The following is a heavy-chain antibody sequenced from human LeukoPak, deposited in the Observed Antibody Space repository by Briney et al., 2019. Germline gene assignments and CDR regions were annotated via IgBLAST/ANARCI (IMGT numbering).Heavy chain of an antibody. CDR3: VKDGSSSKYGSWDY. CDR2: ITSNGGST. Sequence: GGSLRLSCSASGFTFSSYAMHWVRQAPGKGLEYVSAITSNGGSTYYADSVKGRFTISRDSSKNTLYLQMSSLRAEDTAVYYCVKDGSSSKYGSWDYWGQGTLVTVSS. V-gene: IGHV3-64D*09. D-gene: IGHD3-10*01. J-gene: IGHJ4*02. CDR1: GFTFSSYA.